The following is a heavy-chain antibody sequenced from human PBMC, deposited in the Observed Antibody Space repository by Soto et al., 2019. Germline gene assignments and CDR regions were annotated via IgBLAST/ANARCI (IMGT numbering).Heavy chain of an antibody. CDR2: IYPGDSDT. CDR1: GYSFTSYW. V-gene: IGHV5-51*01. D-gene: IGHD6-13*01. J-gene: IGHJ5*02. Sequence: GESLKISCKGSGYSFTSYWIGWVRQMPGKGLEWMGIIYPGDSDTRYSPSFQGQVTISADKSISTAYLQWSSLKASDTAMYYCARQGGMYSSSWYWFDPWGQGTLVTVSS. CDR3: ARQGGMYSSSWYWFDP.